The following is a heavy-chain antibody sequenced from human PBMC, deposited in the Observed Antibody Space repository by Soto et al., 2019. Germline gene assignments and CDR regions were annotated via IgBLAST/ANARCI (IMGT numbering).Heavy chain of an antibody. CDR2: IYYSGST. D-gene: IGHD4-4*01. Sequence: PSETLSLTCTVSGGSISSYYWRCIRQPPGKGLEWIGYIYYSGSTNYNPSLKSRVTISVDTSKNQFSLRLSSVTAADTAVYYCARLPDYSSYGGYYYYYYMDVWGKGTTVTVSS. V-gene: IGHV4-59*08. CDR1: GGSISSYY. J-gene: IGHJ6*03. CDR3: ARLPDYSSYGGYYYYYYMDV.